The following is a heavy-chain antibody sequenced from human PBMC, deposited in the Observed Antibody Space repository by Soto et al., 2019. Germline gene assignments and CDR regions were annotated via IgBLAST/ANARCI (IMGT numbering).Heavy chain of an antibody. J-gene: IGHJ4*02. V-gene: IGHV3-30*03. Sequence: GGSLRLSCAASGFTFSSYGMHWVRQALGKGLEWVAVISYDGSNKYYADSVKGRFTISRDNSKNTLYLQMNSLRAEDTAVYYCRGRTTLDYWGQGPLVTVSS. CDR1: GFTFSSYG. CDR2: ISYDGSNK. CDR3: RGRTTLDY. D-gene: IGHD1-26*01.